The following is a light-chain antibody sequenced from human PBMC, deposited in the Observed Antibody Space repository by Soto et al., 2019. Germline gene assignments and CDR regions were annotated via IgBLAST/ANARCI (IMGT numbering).Light chain of an antibody. Sequence: VLTQSPGTLSLSPGDSATLSCTTSQGVINNYVAWYQQKPGQAPRLIIYGTSGRATGIPDRFTAGGSGTDFTLTISRLEPDDFAVYYCQQYHSTFRAFGQGTKVDIK. V-gene: IGKV3-20*01. CDR2: GTS. CDR1: QGVINNY. CDR3: QQYHSTFRA. J-gene: IGKJ1*01.